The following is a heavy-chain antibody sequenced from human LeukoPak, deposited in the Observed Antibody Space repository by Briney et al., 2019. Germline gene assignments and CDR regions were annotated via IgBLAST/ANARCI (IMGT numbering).Heavy chain of an antibody. Sequence: GGSLRLSCAASGFTFSSYSMNWVRQAPGKGLEWVSSISSSSSYIYYADSVKGRFTISRDNAKNSLYLQMNSLRAEDTAVYYCAKSVRYCSSTSCLLDYWGQGTLVTVSS. CDR3: AKSVRYCSSTSCLLDY. CDR2: ISSSSSYI. V-gene: IGHV3-21*01. CDR1: GFTFSSYS. D-gene: IGHD2-2*01. J-gene: IGHJ4*02.